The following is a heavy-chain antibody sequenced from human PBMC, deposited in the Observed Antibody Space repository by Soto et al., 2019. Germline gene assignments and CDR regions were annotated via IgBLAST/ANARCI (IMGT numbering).Heavy chain of an antibody. CDR1: GFTLSGYT. J-gene: IGHJ6*02. CDR2: ISSSSSDI. V-gene: IGHV3-21*01. D-gene: IGHD2-21*01. CDR3: ARESNQDIAVVPEAFLRDNFHNEIDV. Sequence: EVQLVESGGGLVKPGGSLRLSCAASGFTLSGYTMNWVRQAPGQGLEWVSSISSSSSDIYYADSVKGRFTISRDKAKNSLFLQMSSLRDEDTAVYFCARESNQDIAVVPEAFLRDNFHNEIDVWGQGTTVIVSS.